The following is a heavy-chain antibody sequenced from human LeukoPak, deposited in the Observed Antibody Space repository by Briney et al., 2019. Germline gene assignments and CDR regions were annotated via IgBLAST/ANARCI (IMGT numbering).Heavy chain of an antibody. CDR2: IYYSGST. V-gene: IGHV4-30-4*07. Sequence: SETLSLTCAVSGGSISSGGYSWSWIRQPPGKGLEWIGYIYYSGSTDYNPSLKSRVTISVETSKNQFSLKLSSVTAADTAVYYCARAVAGHFDYWGQGTLVTVSS. CDR3: ARAVAGHFDY. J-gene: IGHJ4*02. D-gene: IGHD6-19*01. CDR1: GGSISSGGYS.